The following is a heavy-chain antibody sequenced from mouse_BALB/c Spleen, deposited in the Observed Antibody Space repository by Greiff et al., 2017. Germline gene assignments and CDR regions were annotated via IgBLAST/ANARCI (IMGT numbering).Heavy chain of an antibody. CDR2: INPSSGYT. Sequence: EVQLHQSGPELVKPGASVKMSCKASGYTFTSYVMHWVKQKPGQGLEWIGYINPSSGYTNYNQKFKDKATLTADKSSSTAYMQLSSLTSEDSAVYYCARGRYDAYWGQGTTLTVSS. CDR3: ARGRYDAY. J-gene: IGHJ2*01. CDR1: GYTFTSYV. V-gene: IGHV1-14*01. D-gene: IGHD2-14*01.